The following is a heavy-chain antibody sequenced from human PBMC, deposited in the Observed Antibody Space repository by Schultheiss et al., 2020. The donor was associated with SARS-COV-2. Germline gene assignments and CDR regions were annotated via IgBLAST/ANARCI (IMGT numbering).Heavy chain of an antibody. CDR2: ISFDGNSK. Sequence: GGSLRLSCAASGFAFSSYWMTCVRQAPGKGLEWVAVISFDGNSKYYADSVKGRFTISRDNSKDTLYLQMNSLRAEDTAVYYCARETYCRTTSCSAKYGMDVWGQGTTVTVSS. CDR3: ARETYCRTTSCSAKYGMDV. D-gene: IGHD2-2*01. V-gene: IGHV3-30-3*01. CDR1: GFAFSSYW. J-gene: IGHJ6*02.